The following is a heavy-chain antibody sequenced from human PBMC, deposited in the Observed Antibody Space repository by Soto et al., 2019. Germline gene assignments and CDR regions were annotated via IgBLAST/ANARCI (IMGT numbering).Heavy chain of an antibody. J-gene: IGHJ6*02. CDR2: IIPIFGTA. V-gene: IGHV1-69*01. D-gene: IGHD6-6*01. CDR3: ARAAQQLVLDEVPTIDYYYYGMDV. CDR1: GGTFSSYA. Sequence: QVQLVQSGAEVKKPGSSVKVSCKASGGTFSSYAISWVRQSPGQGLEWMGGIIPIFGTANYAQKFQSKVKITADESTSTADMQLSSLRFEDTAVYYGARAAQQLVLDEVPTIDYYYYGMDVWGQGTTVTVSS.